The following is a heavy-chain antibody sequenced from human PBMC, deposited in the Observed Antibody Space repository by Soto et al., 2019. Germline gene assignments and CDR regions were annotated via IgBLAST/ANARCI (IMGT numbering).Heavy chain of an antibody. V-gene: IGHV5-51*01. Sequence: PGESLKISCKGSGYSFTSYWIGWVRQMPGKGLEWMGIIYPGDSDTTYSPSFQGQVIISVEKSISTAYLQWSSLKASDTAMYYCARLSGYSSGRVDYWGHGTLVTVSS. D-gene: IGHD5-18*01. CDR2: IYPGDSDT. CDR1: GYSFTSYW. J-gene: IGHJ4*01. CDR3: ARLSGYSSGRVDY.